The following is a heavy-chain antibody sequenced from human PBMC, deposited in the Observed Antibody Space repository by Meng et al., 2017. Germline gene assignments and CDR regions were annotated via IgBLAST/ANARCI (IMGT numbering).Heavy chain of an antibody. V-gene: IGHV1-2*02. CDR1: GYTFTGYY. CDR2: INPNSGGT. CDR3: ARGGRYGDYDSAYYYYGMDV. Sequence: ASVKVSCKASGYTFTGYYMHWVRQAPGQGLEWMGWINPNSGGTNYAQKFQGRVTMTRDTSISTAYMELSRLRSDGTAVYYCARGGRYGDYDSAYYYYGMDVWGQGTMVTVSS. D-gene: IGHD4-17*01. J-gene: IGHJ6*02.